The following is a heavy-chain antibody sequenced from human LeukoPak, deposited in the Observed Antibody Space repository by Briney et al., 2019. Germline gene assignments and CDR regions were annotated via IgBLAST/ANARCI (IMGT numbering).Heavy chain of an antibody. CDR3: ARPQGWSSGYFNWFDP. CDR2: IIPIFGTA. D-gene: IGHD3-22*01. CDR1: GFTFSSYA. J-gene: IGHJ5*02. V-gene: IGHV1-69*05. Sequence: ASVKLSCTASGFTFSSYAISWVRQAPGQGLEWMGGIIPIFGTANYAQKFQGRVTITTDESTSTAYMELSSLRSEDTAVYYCARPQGWSSGYFNWFDPWGQGTLVTVSS.